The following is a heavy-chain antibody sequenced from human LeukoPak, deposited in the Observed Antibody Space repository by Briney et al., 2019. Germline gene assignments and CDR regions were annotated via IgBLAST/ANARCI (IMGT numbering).Heavy chain of an antibody. CDR3: ARVTYYYDSSGKTTYYYYMDV. Sequence: ASVKVSCKASGYTFTSYYMHWVRQAPGQGREWMGIINPSGGSTSYAQKFQGRVTMTRDTSTSTVYMELSSLRSEDTAVYYCARVTYYYDSSGKTTYYYYMDVWGKGTTVTVSS. V-gene: IGHV1-46*01. D-gene: IGHD3-22*01. CDR1: GYTFTSYY. CDR2: INPSGGST. J-gene: IGHJ6*03.